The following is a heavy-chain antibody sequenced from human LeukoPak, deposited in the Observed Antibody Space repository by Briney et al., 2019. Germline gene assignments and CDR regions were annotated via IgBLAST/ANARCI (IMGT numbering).Heavy chain of an antibody. J-gene: IGHJ4*02. CDR3: ATSDDSSGSD. Sequence: GGSLRLSCAASGFTFSSYSMNWVRQAPGKGVEWVANINREGSVRHYVDSARGRFTISRDNAKNSLYLQMNSLRAEDTALSYCATSDDSSGSDWGQGTLVTVSS. D-gene: IGHD3-22*01. CDR1: GFTFSSYS. CDR2: INREGSVR. V-gene: IGHV3-7*01.